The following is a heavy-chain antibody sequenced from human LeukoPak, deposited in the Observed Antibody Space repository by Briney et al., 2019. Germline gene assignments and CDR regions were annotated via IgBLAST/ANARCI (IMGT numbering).Heavy chain of an antibody. D-gene: IGHD6-19*01. Sequence: ASVKVSCKASGYTFTSYGISWVRQAPGQGLEWMGWISAYNGNTNYAQKLQGRVTMTTDTSTSRAYMELRSLRSDDTAVYYCARDNPGQWLVPYYYYYGMDVWGQGTTVTVSS. CDR2: ISAYNGNT. CDR3: ARDNPGQWLVPYYYYYGMDV. V-gene: IGHV1-18*01. CDR1: GYTFTSYG. J-gene: IGHJ6*02.